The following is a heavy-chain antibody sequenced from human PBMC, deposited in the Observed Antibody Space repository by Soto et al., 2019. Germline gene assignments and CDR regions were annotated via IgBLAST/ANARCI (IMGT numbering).Heavy chain of an antibody. Sequence: EVQLLESGGCLVQPGGSLRLSCAAAGFTVSSYAMSWVRQAPGKGLEWVSAISGSGGSTYYADSVMGQCTISSGHSKNTRYLQRNSLRAEDTAVYYCAKDGLGFGELPYSGYWGQGTLVSVYS. V-gene: IGHV3-23*01. CDR3: AKDGLGFGELPYSGY. CDR1: GFTVSSYA. CDR2: ISGSGGST. J-gene: IGHJ4*02. D-gene: IGHD3-10*01.